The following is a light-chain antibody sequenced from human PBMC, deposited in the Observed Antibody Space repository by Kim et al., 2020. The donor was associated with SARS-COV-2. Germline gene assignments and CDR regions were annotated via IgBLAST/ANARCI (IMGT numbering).Light chain of an antibody. CDR3: QQYNNWPWT. V-gene: IGKV3-15*01. CDR1: QSVSTN. Sequence: ETMMTQSPATLSVSPGERATLSCMASQSVSTNLAWYQQKPGQAPRLLIYGASTRATDIPARFSGSGSGTEFTLTISSLQSEDFAVYYCQQYNNWPWTFGQGTKVDIK. CDR2: GAS. J-gene: IGKJ1*01.